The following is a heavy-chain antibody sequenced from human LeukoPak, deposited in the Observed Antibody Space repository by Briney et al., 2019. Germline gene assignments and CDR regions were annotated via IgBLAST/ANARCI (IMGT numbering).Heavy chain of an antibody. J-gene: IGHJ4*02. V-gene: IGHV4-34*01. CDR3: AAYCGGDCYSYYFDY. CDR2: INHSGST. Sequence: SETLSLTCAVYGGSFSGYYWSWIRQPPGKGLEWNGEINHSGSTNYNPSLKSRVTISVDTSKNQFSLKLSSVTAADTAVYYCAAYCGGDCYSYYFDYWGQGTLVTVSS. D-gene: IGHD2-21*02. CDR1: GGSFSGYY.